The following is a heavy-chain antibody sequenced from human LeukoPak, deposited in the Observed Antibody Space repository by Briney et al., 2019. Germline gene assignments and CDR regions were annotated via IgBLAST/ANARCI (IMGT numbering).Heavy chain of an antibody. J-gene: IGHJ5*02. V-gene: IGHV7-4-1*02. Sequence: ASVNVSCKASGFRLTSYTMNWVRQAPGQGLEWMGWINTNTGNPTYAQGFTGRFVFSLDTSVSTAYLQISSLKAEDTAVYYCARDVHIAAAGTRFDPWGQATLVTVSS. CDR3: ARDVHIAAAGTRFDP. CDR2: INTNTGNP. D-gene: IGHD6-13*01. CDR1: GFRLTSYT.